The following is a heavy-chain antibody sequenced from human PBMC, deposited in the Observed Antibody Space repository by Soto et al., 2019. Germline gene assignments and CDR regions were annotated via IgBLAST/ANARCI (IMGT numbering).Heavy chain of an antibody. CDR2: IWSHARNR. J-gene: IGHJ4*02. D-gene: IGHD6-19*01. CDR3: ARQKYTSGWYTYHFDY. Sequence: QVQLVESGGGVVQPGRSLRLSCAASGFTFSASGMHWVRQAPGKGLEWVAVIWSHARNRDYADSVKGRFTISRDNAKNSLYLQMNSLRVEDTAVYYCARQKYTSGWYTYHFDYWGQGTLVTVSS. V-gene: IGHV3-33*01. CDR1: GFTFSASG.